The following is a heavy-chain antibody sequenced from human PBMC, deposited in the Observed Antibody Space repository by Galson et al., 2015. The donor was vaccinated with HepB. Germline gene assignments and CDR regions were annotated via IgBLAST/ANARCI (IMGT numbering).Heavy chain of an antibody. CDR1: GFTFSTYA. J-gene: IGHJ4*02. V-gene: IGHV3-23*01. D-gene: IGHD3-22*01. CDR3: AKPLYDNSGWIYYYGD. Sequence: SLRLSCAASGFTFSTYAMSWVRQAPGKGLEWISATSDGGAGTAYADSVRGRFTISRDNSKNTLYLQLNSPRVEDTAIYYCAKPLYDNSGWIYYYGDWGQGTLVTVSS. CDR2: TSDGGAGT.